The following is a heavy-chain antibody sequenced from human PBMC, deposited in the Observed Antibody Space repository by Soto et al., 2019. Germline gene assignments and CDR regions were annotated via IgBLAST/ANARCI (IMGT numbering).Heavy chain of an antibody. CDR1: GYTFTGYY. J-gene: IGHJ6*02. V-gene: IGHV1-2*04. CDR2: INPNSGGT. D-gene: IGHD2-2*01. Sequence: ASVKVSCKASGYTFTGYYMHWVRQAPGQGLEWMGWINPNSGGTNYAQKFQGWVTMTRDTSISTVYMELSRLRSDDTAVYYCARSRAAYCSSTSCYQDYYGMDVWGQGTTVTVSS. CDR3: ARSRAAYCSSTSCYQDYYGMDV.